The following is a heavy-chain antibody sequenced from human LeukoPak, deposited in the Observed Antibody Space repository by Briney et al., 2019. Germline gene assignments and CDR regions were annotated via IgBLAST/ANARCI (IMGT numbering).Heavy chain of an antibody. Sequence: TGGSLRLSCAASGFTFSDYWMHWVRQAPGKGLLWVARIYSEGSSTIYADSVQGRFTISRDNDKNNLYVQMNSLRAEDTAVYYCARGDYYHFGYWGQGTLVTVSS. CDR1: GFTFSDYW. D-gene: IGHD1-26*01. CDR3: ARGDYYHFGY. J-gene: IGHJ4*02. CDR2: IYSEGSST. V-gene: IGHV3-74*01.